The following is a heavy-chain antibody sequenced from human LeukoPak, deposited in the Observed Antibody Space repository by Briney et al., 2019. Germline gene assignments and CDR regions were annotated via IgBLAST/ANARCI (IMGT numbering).Heavy chain of an antibody. CDR2: INHSGST. D-gene: IGHD6-19*01. CDR1: GGSFSGYY. Sequence: SETLSLTCAVYGGSFSGYYWSWIRQPPGKGLEWIGEINHSGSTNYNPSLKSRVTISVDKSKNQFSLKLSSVTAADTAVYYCAREEGYSSGLGTDYWGQGTLVTVSS. J-gene: IGHJ4*02. V-gene: IGHV4-34*01. CDR3: AREEGYSSGLGTDY.